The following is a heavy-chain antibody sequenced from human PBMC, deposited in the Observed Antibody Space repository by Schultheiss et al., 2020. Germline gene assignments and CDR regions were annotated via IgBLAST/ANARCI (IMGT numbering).Heavy chain of an antibody. J-gene: IGHJ5*02. CDR2: IYHNGAT. CDR1: GGSVSSGYY. V-gene: IGHV4-61*10. CDR3: ARHGRGYCTNGVCYTGWVDP. D-gene: IGHD2-8*01. Sequence: SETLSLTCSVSGGSVSSGYYWSWIRQPAGKGLEWIWYIYHNGATNYNPSLKSRVTISVDTSKNQFSLKLSTMTAADTAVYYCARHGRGYCTNGVCYTGWVDPWGQGTLVTVSS.